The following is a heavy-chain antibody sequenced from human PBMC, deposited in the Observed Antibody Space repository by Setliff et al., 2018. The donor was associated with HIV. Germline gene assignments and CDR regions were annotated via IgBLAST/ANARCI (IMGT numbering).Heavy chain of an antibody. Sequence: WASVKVSCKASGYTFTSYDINWVRQATGQGLEWMGWMNPNSGNTGYAQKFQGRVTMTRNTSISTAYMELSSLRSEDTAVYYCAGCITGTTHWFDPWGQGTLVTVSS. V-gene: IGHV1-8*02. D-gene: IGHD1-20*01. CDR3: AGCITGTTHWFDP. CDR2: MNPNSGNT. J-gene: IGHJ5*02. CDR1: GYTFTSYD.